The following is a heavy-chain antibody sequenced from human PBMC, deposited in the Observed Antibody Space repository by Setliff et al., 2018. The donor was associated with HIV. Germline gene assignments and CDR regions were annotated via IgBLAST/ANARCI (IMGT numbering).Heavy chain of an antibody. D-gene: IGHD4-17*01. Sequence: SETLSLTCTVSGDTDFYWNWIRQPPGKGLEWIGYIHASGKTNYNPSLKSRGTISIDTTSKKFSLKLNSVTAADTAVYYCTRLGIYGDYLDHWGQGTLVTVSS. J-gene: IGHJ4*02. V-gene: IGHV4-4*08. CDR3: TRLGIYGDYLDH. CDR2: IHASGKT. CDR1: GDTDFY.